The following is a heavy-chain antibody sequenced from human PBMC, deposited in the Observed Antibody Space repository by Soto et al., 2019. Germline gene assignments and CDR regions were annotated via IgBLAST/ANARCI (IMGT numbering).Heavy chain of an antibody. J-gene: IGHJ3*02. CDR3: ARDQGDYYDSSGYPHDAFDI. CDR1: GFTFSSYS. V-gene: IGHV3-21*01. CDR2: ISSSSSYI. Sequence: PGGSLRLSCAASGFTFSSYSMNWVRQAPGKGLEWLSSISSSSSYIYYADSVKGRFTISRDNAKNSLYLQMNSLRAEDTAVYYCARDQGDYYDSSGYPHDAFDIWGQGTMVTVSS. D-gene: IGHD3-22*01.